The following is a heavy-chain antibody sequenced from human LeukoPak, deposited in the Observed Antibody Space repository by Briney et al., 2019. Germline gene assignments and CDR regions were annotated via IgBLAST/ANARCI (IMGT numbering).Heavy chain of an antibody. CDR1: GGSFSGYY. CDR3: ARHVYSSSWSSTPYNWFDP. CDR2: IYYSGST. V-gene: IGHV4-34*01. Sequence: SETLSLTCAVYGGSFSGYYWSWIRQPPGKGLEWIGSIYYSGSTYYNPSLKSRVTISVDTSKNQFSLKLSSVTAADTAVYYCARHVYSSSWSSTPYNWFDPWGQGTLVTVSS. J-gene: IGHJ5*02. D-gene: IGHD6-13*01.